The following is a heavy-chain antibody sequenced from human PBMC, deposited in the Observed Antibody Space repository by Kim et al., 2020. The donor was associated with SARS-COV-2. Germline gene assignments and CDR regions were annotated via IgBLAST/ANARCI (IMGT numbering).Heavy chain of an antibody. CDR2: GSN. Sequence: GSNNYNPTLKSRVTISVDTSNNQVSLTLSSVTAADTAVYYCARGRWELPYWGQGTLVTVSS. D-gene: IGHD1-26*01. J-gene: IGHJ4*02. CDR3: ARGRWELPY. V-gene: IGHV4-59*09.